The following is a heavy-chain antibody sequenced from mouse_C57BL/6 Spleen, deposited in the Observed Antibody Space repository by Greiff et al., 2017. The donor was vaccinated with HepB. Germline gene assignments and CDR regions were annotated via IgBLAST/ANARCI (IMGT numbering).Heavy chain of an antibody. CDR3: AGYGSSYAAMDY. J-gene: IGHJ4*01. CDR1: GFSLTSYG. V-gene: IGHV2-2*01. D-gene: IGHD1-1*01. CDR2: IWSGGST. Sequence: VKLMESGPGLVQPSQSLSITCTVSGFSLTSYGVHWVRQSPGKGLEWLGVIWSGGSTDYNAAFISRLSISKDNSKSQVFFKMNSLQADDTAIYYWAGYGSSYAAMDYWGQGTSVTVSS.